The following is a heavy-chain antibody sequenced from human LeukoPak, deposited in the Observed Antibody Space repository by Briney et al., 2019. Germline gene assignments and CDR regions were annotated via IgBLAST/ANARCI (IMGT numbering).Heavy chain of an antibody. D-gene: IGHD1-26*01. CDR2: ITGNAGFI. J-gene: IGHJ5*02. Sequence: GGSLRLSCTPSGFTFSTYAMNWVRQAPGKGLEWVGGITGNAGFIGYADSVKGRFIISRDKTNNRLFLQMRSLRGEDTAVYYCAKDKVPDGKWEIDRWGQGTLVTVSS. CDR3: AKDKVPDGKWEIDR. CDR1: GFTFSTYA. V-gene: IGHV3-23*01.